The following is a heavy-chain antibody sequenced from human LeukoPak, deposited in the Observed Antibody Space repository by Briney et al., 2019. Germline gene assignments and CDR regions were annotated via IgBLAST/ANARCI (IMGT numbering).Heavy chain of an antibody. D-gene: IGHD4-11*01. J-gene: IGHJ6*03. CDR3: AKDVMTTVNPYYYYMDV. CDR1: GFTFSSYA. CDR2: ISGSGGST. V-gene: IGHV3-23*01. Sequence: GGSLRLSCAASGFTFSSYAMSWVRQAPGKGLKWVSAISGSGGSTYYADSVKGRFTISRDNSKNTLYLQMNSLRAEDTAVYYCAKDVMTTVNPYYYYMDVWGKGTTVTVSS.